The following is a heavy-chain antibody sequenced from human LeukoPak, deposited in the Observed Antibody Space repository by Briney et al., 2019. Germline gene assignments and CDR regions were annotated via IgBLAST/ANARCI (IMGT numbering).Heavy chain of an antibody. CDR1: GFTFSSYA. J-gene: IGHJ4*02. Sequence: GGSLRLSCAAAGFTFSSYAMSWVRQAPGKGLEWVSGISGSGDNTYYADSVKGRVTISRDNSNNTLYVQVNSLGTEDTAAYYCAKGSYYDSSGSFYFDYWGQGTLVTVSS. CDR3: AKGSYYDSSGSFYFDY. V-gene: IGHV3-23*01. D-gene: IGHD3-22*01. CDR2: ISGSGDNT.